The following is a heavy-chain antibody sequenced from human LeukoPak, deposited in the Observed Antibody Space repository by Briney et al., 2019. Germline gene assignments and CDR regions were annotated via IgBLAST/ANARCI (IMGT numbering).Heavy chain of an antibody. J-gene: IGHJ4*02. CDR3: AAAYCGGDCYSPLDY. CDR2: IVVGSGNT. V-gene: IGHV1-58*01. Sequence: GTSVKVSCKASGFTFTSSAVQWVRQAHGQRLEWIGRIVVGSGNTNYAQKFQERVTITRDMSTSTAYMELSSLRSEDTAVYYCAAAYCGGDCYSPLDYWGQGTLVTVSS. D-gene: IGHD2-21*01. CDR1: GFTFTSSA.